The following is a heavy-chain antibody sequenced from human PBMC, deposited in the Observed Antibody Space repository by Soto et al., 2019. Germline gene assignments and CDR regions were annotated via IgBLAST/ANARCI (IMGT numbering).Heavy chain of an antibody. V-gene: IGHV3-33*01. CDR3: ARDGAYDFWSGYQAYYFDY. CDR1: GFTFSSYG. J-gene: IGHJ4*02. CDR2: IWYDGSNK. Sequence: GGSLRLSCAASGFTFSSYGMHWVRQAPGKGLEWVAVIWYDGSNKYYADSVKGRFTISRDNSKNTLYLQMNSLRAEDTAVYYCARDGAYDFWSGYQAYYFDYWGQGTLVTVSS. D-gene: IGHD3-3*01.